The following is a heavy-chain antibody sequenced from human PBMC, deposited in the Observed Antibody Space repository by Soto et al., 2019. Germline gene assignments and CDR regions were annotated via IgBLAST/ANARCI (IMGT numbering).Heavy chain of an antibody. D-gene: IGHD2-21*02. V-gene: IGHV1-3*01. Sequence: RLEWMGWINAGNGNTKYSQKVQGRVTITRDTYESTAYMELSSLRSEDTAVYYRARGFNGDLQYFDYWGPGTPV. CDR3: ARGFNGDLQYFDY. J-gene: IGHJ4*02. CDR2: INAGNGNT.